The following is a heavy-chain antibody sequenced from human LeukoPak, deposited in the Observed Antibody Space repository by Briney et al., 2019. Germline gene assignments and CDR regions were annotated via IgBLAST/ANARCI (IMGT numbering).Heavy chain of an antibody. D-gene: IGHD4-17*01. CDR2: IYHSGST. CDR1: GGSISSSSYY. V-gene: IGHV4-39*07. CDR3: AREGSTVTRAVPDAFDI. J-gene: IGHJ3*02. Sequence: SETLSLTCTVSGGSISSSSYYWGWIRQPPGKGLEWIGSIYHSGSTNYNPSLKSRVTISVDKSKNQFSLKLSSVTAADTAVYYCAREGSTVTRAVPDAFDIWGQGTMVTVSS.